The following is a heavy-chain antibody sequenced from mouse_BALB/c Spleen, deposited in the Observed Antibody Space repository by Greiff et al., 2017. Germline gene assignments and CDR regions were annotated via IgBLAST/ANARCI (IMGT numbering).Heavy chain of an antibody. V-gene: IGHV5-12-2*01. CDR3: AREGNGNYEFAY. J-gene: IGHJ3*01. CDR1: GFTFSSYT. CDR2: ISNGGGST. D-gene: IGHD2-1*01. Sequence: LQQSGGGLVQPGGSLKLSCAASGFTFSSYTMSWVRQTPEKRLEWVAYISNGGGSTYYPDTVKGRFTISRDNAKNTLYLQMSSLKSEDTAMYYCAREGNGNYEFAYWGQGTLVTVSA.